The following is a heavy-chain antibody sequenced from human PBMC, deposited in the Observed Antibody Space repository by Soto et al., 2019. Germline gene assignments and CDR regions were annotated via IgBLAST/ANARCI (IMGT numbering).Heavy chain of an antibody. V-gene: IGHV4-39*01. D-gene: IGHD6-19*01. CDR1: GGSISSSSYY. Sequence: SETLSLTCTVSGGSISSSSYYWGWIRQPPGMGLEWIGSIYYSGSTYYNPSLKSRVTISVDTSKNQFSLKLSSVTAADTAVYYCAGGTIAVAGTWFDPWGQGTLVTVS. J-gene: IGHJ5*02. CDR3: AGGTIAVAGTWFDP. CDR2: IYYSGST.